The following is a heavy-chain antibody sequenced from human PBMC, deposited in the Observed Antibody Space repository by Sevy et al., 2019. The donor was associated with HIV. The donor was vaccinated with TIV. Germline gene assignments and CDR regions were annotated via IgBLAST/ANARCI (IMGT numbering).Heavy chain of an antibody. Sequence: ASVKVSCKASGYTFTSYVISWVRQAPGEGLEWMGRISAYNGNTNYAQKLQGRVTMTTDTSTSTAYMELRSLRSDDTAVYYCARGVKTATTLSRAPFQHWGQGTLVTVSS. CDR1: GYTFTSYV. CDR2: ISAYNGNT. V-gene: IGHV1-18*01. J-gene: IGHJ1*01. D-gene: IGHD4-17*01. CDR3: ARGVKTATTLSRAPFQH.